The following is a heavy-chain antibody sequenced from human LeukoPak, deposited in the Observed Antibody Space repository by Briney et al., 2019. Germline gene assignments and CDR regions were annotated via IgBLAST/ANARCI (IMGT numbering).Heavy chain of an antibody. CDR3: VRGYSPDY. D-gene: IGHD5-18*01. Sequence: GGSLRLSCAASGFTFSRYWMHWVRQAPGKGLEWVANIKQDGSEKYYVDSVKGRFTISRDNSKNSLYLQIISLRAEDTAVYYCVRGYSPDYWGQGTLVTVSS. CDR2: IKQDGSEK. V-gene: IGHV3-7*01. CDR1: GFTFSRYW. J-gene: IGHJ4*02.